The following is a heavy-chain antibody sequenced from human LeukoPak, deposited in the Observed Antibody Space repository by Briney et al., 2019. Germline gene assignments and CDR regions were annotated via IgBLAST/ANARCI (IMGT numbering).Heavy chain of an antibody. V-gene: IGHV4-4*07. CDR3: ARVVLDYDFWSGYPNPYYYYMDV. J-gene: IGHJ6*03. CDR2: IYTSGST. CDR1: GGSISSYY. Sequence: SETLSLTCTVSGGSISSYYWSWIRQPAGKGLEWIGRIYTSGSTNYNPSLKSRVTMSVDTSKNQFSLKLSSVTAADTAVYYCARVVLDYDFWSGYPNPYYYYMDVSGKGTTVTVSS. D-gene: IGHD3-3*01.